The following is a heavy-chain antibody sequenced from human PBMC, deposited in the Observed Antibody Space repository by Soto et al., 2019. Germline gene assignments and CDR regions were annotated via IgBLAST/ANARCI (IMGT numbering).Heavy chain of an antibody. D-gene: IGHD2-2*01. V-gene: IGHV3-7*01. J-gene: IGHJ5*02. CDR2: IKQDGSEK. Sequence: SGFTFSSYWMSWVREAPGRGLEWVANIKQDGSEKYYVDSVKGRFTISRDNAKNSLYLQMNSLRAEDTAVYYCARDLPRNVGRSPSNNWFAPWGKGTLVPVPP. CDR1: GFTFSSYW. CDR3: ARDLPRNVGRSPSNNWFAP.